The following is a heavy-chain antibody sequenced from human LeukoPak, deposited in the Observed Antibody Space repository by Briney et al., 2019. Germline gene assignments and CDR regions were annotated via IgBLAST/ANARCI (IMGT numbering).Heavy chain of an antibody. CDR2: ISGSGGIT. Sequence: GGSLRLSCAASGFTLSSYTMSWVRQAPGKGKEWVSLISGSGGITYYAYSVKGRFTISRDNSKNTLYLQMDSLRAEDTAVYYCAKDSASVGGPTTDWGQGTLVTVSS. V-gene: IGHV3-23*01. CDR1: GFTLSSYT. CDR3: AKDSASVGGPTTD. J-gene: IGHJ4*02. D-gene: IGHD2-15*01.